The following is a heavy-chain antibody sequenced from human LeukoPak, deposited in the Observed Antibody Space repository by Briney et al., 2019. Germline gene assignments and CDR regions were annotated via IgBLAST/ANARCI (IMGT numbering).Heavy chain of an antibody. CDR2: INPNSGDT. CDR3: ARRIDY. V-gene: IGHV1-2*02. J-gene: IGHJ4*02. Sequence: ASVKVSCKAFAYTFTDYYIHWVRQAPGQGLEWMGWINPNSGDTNYAQKFQGRVTMTRDTSISTAYMDLTRLRSDDTAVYFCARRIDYWGQGTLVTVSS. CDR1: AYTFTDYY.